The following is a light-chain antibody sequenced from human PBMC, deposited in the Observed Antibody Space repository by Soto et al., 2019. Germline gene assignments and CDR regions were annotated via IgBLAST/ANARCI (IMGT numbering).Light chain of an antibody. Sequence: DIQMTQSPSSVSASVGDRVTISCRARQDISNWLAWYQQKPGEAPKFLIYAASNLQIGVPSKFSVSGSGTDFTLTISRLQPEDFATYYCQQYDTSSATFGQGTKVEIK. CDR3: QQYDTSSAT. V-gene: IGKV1D-16*02. J-gene: IGKJ1*01. CDR2: AAS. CDR1: QDISNW.